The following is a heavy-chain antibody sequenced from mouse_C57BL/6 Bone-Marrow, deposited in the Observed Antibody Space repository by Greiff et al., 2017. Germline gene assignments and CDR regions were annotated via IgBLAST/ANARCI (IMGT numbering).Heavy chain of an antibody. CDR1: GYSFTGYY. CDR3: AEGDY. CDR2: INPSTGGT. V-gene: IGHV1-42*01. J-gene: IGHJ2*01. Sequence: EVQLQQSGPELVKPGASVKISCTASGYSFTGYYMNWVKQSPEKSLEWIGEINPSTGGTTYNQKFKAKATLTVDKSSSTAYMQLSSLTSEDSAVYYCAEGDYWGQGTTLTVSS.